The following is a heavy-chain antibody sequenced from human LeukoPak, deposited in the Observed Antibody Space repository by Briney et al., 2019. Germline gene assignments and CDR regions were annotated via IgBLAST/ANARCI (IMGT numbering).Heavy chain of an antibody. CDR1: GGSFSGYY. CDR2: INHSGST. D-gene: IGHD5-18*01. V-gene: IGHV4-34*01. CDR3: ARGGGYSYGYRAGWFDP. J-gene: IGHJ5*02. Sequence: PSETLSLTCAVYGGSFSGYYWSWIRQPPGKGLEWIGEINHSGSTNYNPSLKSRVTISVDTSKNQFSLKLSSVTAADTAVYYCARGGGYSYGYRAGWFDPWGQGTLVTVSS.